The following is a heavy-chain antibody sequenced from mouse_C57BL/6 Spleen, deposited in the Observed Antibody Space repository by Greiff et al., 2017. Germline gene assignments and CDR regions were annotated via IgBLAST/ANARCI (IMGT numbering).Heavy chain of an antibody. D-gene: IGHD1-1*01. CDR2: LSDGCSYT. J-gene: IGHJ4*01. CDR1: GFTFSGYA. Sequence: EVKLMESGGGLVKPGGSLKLSCAASGFTFSGYAMSWVRQTPEKRLEWVATLSDGCSYTSYPDNVKGRFTISRDNSKNNLYLQMSNLKSEDTAMYYCARVVATCDDAMDYWGQGTSVTVSS. CDR3: ARVVATCDDAMDY. V-gene: IGHV5-4*03.